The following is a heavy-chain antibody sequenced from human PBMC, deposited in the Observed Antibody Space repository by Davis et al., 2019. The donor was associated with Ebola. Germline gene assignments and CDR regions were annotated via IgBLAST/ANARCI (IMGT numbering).Heavy chain of an antibody. J-gene: IGHJ6*04. V-gene: IGHV3-30*18. CDR2: ISYDGTNK. CDR3: AKDGRLVNDNYYYYGMDI. Sequence: GESLKISCAASGFTFSSYAMHWVRQAPGKGLEWVAVISYDGTNKYYGDSVKGRFTISRDTSKKTLFLQMNSLRVEDTAVYYCAKDGRLVNDNYYYYGMDIWGKGTTVTVSS. CDR1: GFTFSSYA. D-gene: IGHD1-1*01.